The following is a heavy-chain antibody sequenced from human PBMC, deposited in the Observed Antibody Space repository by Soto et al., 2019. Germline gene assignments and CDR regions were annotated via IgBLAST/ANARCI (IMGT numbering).Heavy chain of an antibody. CDR3: TTGVRNYDFWSGYYAPYYYYYGMDV. CDR2: IKSKTDGGTT. V-gene: IGHV3-15*07. Sequence: GGSLRLSCAASGFTFSNAWMNWVRQAPGKGLEWVGRIKSKTDGGTTDYAAPVKGRFTISRDDSKNTLYLQMNSLKTEDTAVYYCTTGVRNYDFWSGYYAPYYYYYGMDVWGQGTTVTVSS. CDR1: GFTFSNAW. J-gene: IGHJ6*02. D-gene: IGHD3-3*01.